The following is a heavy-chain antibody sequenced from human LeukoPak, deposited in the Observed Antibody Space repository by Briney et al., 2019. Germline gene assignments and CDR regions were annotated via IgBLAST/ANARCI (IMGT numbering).Heavy chain of an antibody. V-gene: IGHV3-53*01. J-gene: IGHJ4*02. CDR2: IYSGGST. CDR1: GFTVSSNY. D-gene: IGHD3-22*01. CDR3: AKEGRGIVVVPDYFDY. Sequence: GGSLRLSCAASGFTVSSNYMSWVRQAPGKGLEWVSVIYSGGSTYYADSVKGRFTISRDNSKNKLYLQMNRLRAEDTAVYYCAKEGRGIVVVPDYFDYWGQGTLVTVSS.